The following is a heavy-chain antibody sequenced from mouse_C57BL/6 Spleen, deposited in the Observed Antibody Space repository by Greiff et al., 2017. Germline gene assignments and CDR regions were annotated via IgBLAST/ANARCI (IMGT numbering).Heavy chain of an antibody. V-gene: IGHV1-55*01. CDR1: GYTFTSYW. Sequence: QVQLQQPGAELVKPGASVKMSCKASGYTFTSYWITWVKQRPGQGLEWIGDIYPGSGSTNYNEKFKSKATLTVDTSSSTAYMQLGSLTSEDSAVYYCASGSYDGYYGYFDVWGTGTTVTVSS. D-gene: IGHD2-3*01. J-gene: IGHJ1*03. CDR3: ASGSYDGYYGYFDV. CDR2: IYPGSGST.